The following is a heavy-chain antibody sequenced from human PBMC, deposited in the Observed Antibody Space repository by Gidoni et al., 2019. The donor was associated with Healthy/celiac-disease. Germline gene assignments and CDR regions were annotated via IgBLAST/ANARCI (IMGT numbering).Heavy chain of an antibody. Sequence: QVQLVQSGAAVTKPGASVTVSCQASGYTFTGYYMHWVRQAPGQGLEWMGWINPNSGGTNYAQKFQGRVTMTRDTSTSTAYMELSRLRSDDTAVYYCAREATAVAGNDYWGQGTLVTVSS. CDR2: INPNSGGT. CDR1: GYTFTGYY. D-gene: IGHD6-19*01. CDR3: AREATAVAGNDY. J-gene: IGHJ4*02. V-gene: IGHV1-2*02.